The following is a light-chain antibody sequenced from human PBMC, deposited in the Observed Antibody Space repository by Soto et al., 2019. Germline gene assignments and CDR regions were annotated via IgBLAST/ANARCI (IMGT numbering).Light chain of an antibody. CDR3: QQYNNWPPEYT. J-gene: IGKJ5*01. CDR2: DTS. Sequence: DIVLTQSPATLSASPGERVTLSCRASQFVSSRLAWYQRRPGQVPRLLIYDTSTRAPGIPARFSGSGSGTEFTLTISSLQSEDFEIYYCQQYNNWPPEYTLGQGTRLEIK. CDR1: QFVSSR. V-gene: IGKV3-15*01.